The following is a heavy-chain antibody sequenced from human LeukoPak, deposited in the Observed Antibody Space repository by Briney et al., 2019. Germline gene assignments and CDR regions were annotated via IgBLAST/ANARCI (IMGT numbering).Heavy chain of an antibody. CDR2: ISSSSSYI. Sequence: GGSLRLSCAASGFTFSGYSMNWVRQAPGKGLEWVSSISSSSSYIYYADSVKGQFTISRDNAKNSLYLQMNSLRAEDTAVYYCARVYSSSWYEFDYWGQGTLVTVSS. J-gene: IGHJ4*02. V-gene: IGHV3-21*01. CDR3: ARVYSSSWYEFDY. CDR1: GFTFSGYS. D-gene: IGHD6-13*01.